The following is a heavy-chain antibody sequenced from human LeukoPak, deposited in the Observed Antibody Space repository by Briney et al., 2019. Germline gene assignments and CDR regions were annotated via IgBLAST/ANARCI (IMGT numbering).Heavy chain of an antibody. J-gene: IGHJ6*03. CDR3: AKDQVVVVPAAYSAYMDV. V-gene: IGHV3-23*01. CDR2: ISGSGGST. CDR1: GFTFSSYA. Sequence: GGSLRLSCAASGFTFSSYAMSWVRQAPGKGLEWVSAISGSGGSTYYADSVKGRFTISRDNSKNTLYLQMNSLRAEDTAVYYCAKDQVVVVPAAYSAYMDVWGKGTTVTVSS. D-gene: IGHD2-2*01.